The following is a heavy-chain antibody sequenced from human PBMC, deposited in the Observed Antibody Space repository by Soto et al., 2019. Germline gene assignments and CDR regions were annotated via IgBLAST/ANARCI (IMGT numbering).Heavy chain of an antibody. CDR3: AKHQNAGTIDY. D-gene: IGHD1-1*01. V-gene: IGHV3-23*01. CDR1: GFTFSTYA. Sequence: EVQLLESGGGLVQPGGSLRLSCAASGFTFSTYAMSWAPQAPGRGLEGVPLISLSGGGTYYADSVKGRFTISRDNSKNTLYLQMNSLRVEDTAVYYCAKHQNAGTIDYWGQGILVTVSS. J-gene: IGHJ4*02. CDR2: ISLSGGGT.